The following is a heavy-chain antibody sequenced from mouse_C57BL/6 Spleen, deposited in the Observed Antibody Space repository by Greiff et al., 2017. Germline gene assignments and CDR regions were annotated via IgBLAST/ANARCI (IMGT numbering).Heavy chain of an antibody. CDR1: GYTFTSYW. J-gene: IGHJ2*01. Sequence: QVQLQQPGAELVRPGSSVKLSCKASGYTFTSYWMHWVKQRPIQGLEWIGNIYPSDSETHYNQKFKDKATVTVDKSSSTAYMQLSSLTSEDSAVYYCARYYDYDRAYFDYWGQGTTLTVSS. CDR2: IYPSDSET. CDR3: ARYYDYDRAYFDY. D-gene: IGHD2-4*01. V-gene: IGHV1-52*01.